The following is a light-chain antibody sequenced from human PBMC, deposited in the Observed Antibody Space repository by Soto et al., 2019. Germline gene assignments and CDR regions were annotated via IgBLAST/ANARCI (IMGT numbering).Light chain of an antibody. CDR3: AAWDGSLNGWV. V-gene: IGLV1-44*01. CDR2: SNN. CDR1: SSNIRSNT. Sequence: QPVLTQPPSASGTPGQTVTISCSGSSSNIRSNTVNWFHQLPGTAPKLLIHSNNQRPSGVPDRFSGSKSGTSASLAISGLRSEDEADYYCAAWDGSLNGWVFGGGTKLTVL. J-gene: IGLJ3*02.